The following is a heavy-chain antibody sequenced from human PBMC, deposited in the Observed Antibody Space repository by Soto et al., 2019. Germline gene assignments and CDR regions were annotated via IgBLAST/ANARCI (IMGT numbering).Heavy chain of an antibody. Sequence: PSETLSLTCTVSGDSISSYYWSWIRQPPGKGLEWIGYIYYSGSTNYNPSLESRVTISVDTSKNQISLKLSSVSAADTAVYYCARARVRGGNFLGQQRLNDFWGQGTLVTVSS. D-gene: IGHD2-21*02. J-gene: IGHJ4*02. CDR3: ARARVRGGNFLGQQRLNDF. CDR1: GDSISSYY. CDR2: IYYSGST. V-gene: IGHV4-59*01.